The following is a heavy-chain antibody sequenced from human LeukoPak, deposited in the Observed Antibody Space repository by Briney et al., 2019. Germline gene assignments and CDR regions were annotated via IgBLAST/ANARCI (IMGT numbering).Heavy chain of an antibody. D-gene: IGHD3-16*01. V-gene: IGHV1-46*01. Sequence: ASVKVSCKASGYPFTAFSLHWVRQAPGQGPEWMAILNPGIFTTTYSQKFRDRVTVTSDPSTATVYMDLRSLRLEDTAVYFCARDWAHGSFDFWGQGTLVTVSS. CDR3: ARDWAHGSFDF. CDR1: GYPFTAFS. CDR2: LNPGIFTT. J-gene: IGHJ4*02.